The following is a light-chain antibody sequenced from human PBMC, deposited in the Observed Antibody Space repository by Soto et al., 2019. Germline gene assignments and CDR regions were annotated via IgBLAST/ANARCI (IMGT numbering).Light chain of an antibody. CDR2: EVS. J-gene: IGLJ1*01. Sequence: QSVLTQPASVSGSPGQSITISCTGTSSDVGGYNYVCWYQHHPGKAPKLIISEVSNRPSGVSDRFSGSKSGNTASLTISGLQPEDEADYYCQSYDSSLSGSVFGTGTKVTVL. CDR3: QSYDSSLSGSV. CDR1: SSDVGGYNY. V-gene: IGLV2-14*01.